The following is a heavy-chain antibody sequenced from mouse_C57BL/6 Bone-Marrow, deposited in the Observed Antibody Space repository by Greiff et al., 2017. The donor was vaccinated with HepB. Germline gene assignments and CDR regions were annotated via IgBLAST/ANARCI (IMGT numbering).Heavy chain of an antibody. CDR1: GFTFSNYW. Sequence: EVQGVESGGGLVQPGGSMKLSCVASGFTFSNYWMNWVRQSPEKGLEWVAQIRLKSDNYATHYAESVKGRFTISRDDSKSSVYLQMNNLRAEDTGIYYCTRRDFDYWGQGTTLTVSS. J-gene: IGHJ2*01. CDR3: TRRDFDY. CDR2: IRLKSDNYAT. V-gene: IGHV6-3*01.